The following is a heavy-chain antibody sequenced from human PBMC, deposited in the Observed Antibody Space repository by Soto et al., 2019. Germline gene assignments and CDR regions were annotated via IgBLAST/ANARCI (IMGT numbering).Heavy chain of an antibody. D-gene: IGHD3-22*01. CDR1: GGTFSSYA. CDR3: ARADYYDSGPGWFDP. Sequence: ASVKVSCKAFGGTFSSYAISWVRQAPGQGLEWMGGIIPIFGTANYAQKFQGRVTITADESTSTAYIELSSLRSEDTAVYYCARADYYDSGPGWFDPWGQGTLVTVSS. J-gene: IGHJ5*02. CDR2: IIPIFGTA. V-gene: IGHV1-69*13.